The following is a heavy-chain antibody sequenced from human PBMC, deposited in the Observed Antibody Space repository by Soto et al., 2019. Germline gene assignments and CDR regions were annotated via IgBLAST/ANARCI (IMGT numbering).Heavy chain of an antibody. V-gene: IGHV1-18*04. CDR2: NSAYNGNT. D-gene: IGHD3-3*01. CDR3: ARSGRITIFGVVTTSYYYYGMDV. CDR1: GYTFTSYG. Sequence: ASVKVSCKASGYTFTSYGISWVRPAPGQGLEWMGWNSAYNGNTKYAQKLQGRVTMPTDKSTSTAYMELRSLRSDDTAVYYCARSGRITIFGVVTTSYYYYGMDVWGQGTTVTVS. J-gene: IGHJ6*01.